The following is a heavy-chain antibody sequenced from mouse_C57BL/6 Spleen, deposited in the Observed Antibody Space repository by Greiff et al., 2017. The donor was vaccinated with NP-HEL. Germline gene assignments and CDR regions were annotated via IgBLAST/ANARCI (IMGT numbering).Heavy chain of an antibody. CDR3: ASGIYYYGSSYGYFDV. Sequence: QVQLQQPGTELVKPGASVKLSCKASGYTFTSYWMHWVKQRPGQGLEWIGNINPSNGGTNYNEKFKSKATLTVDKSSSTAYMQLSSLTSEDSAVYYCASGIYYYGSSYGYFDVWGTGTTVTVSS. J-gene: IGHJ1*03. V-gene: IGHV1-53*01. CDR2: INPSNGGT. CDR1: GYTFTSYW. D-gene: IGHD1-1*01.